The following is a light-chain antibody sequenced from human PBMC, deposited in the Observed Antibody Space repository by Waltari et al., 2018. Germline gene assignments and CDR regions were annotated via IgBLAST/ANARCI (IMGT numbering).Light chain of an antibody. J-gene: IGKJ1*01. CDR1: QRISSW. CDR3: QQYNSYSWT. CDR2: DAS. V-gene: IGKV1-5*01. Sequence: DIQMTQSPSTLSASVGDRVPITCRASQRISSWLAWYQQKPGKVPKLLIDDASSLESGVPSRFSGSGSGTEFTLTISSLQPDDFATYYCQQYNSYSWTFGQGTKVEIK.